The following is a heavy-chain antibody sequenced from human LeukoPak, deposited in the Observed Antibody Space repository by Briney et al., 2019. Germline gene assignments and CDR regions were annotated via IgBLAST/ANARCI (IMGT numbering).Heavy chain of an antibody. Sequence: SETLCLTCSVSGGSISSHYWNWIRQPPGKGLEWIGYIYYSGSTNYNPSLKSRVTISIDTSMNQFSLKLSSVTAADTAVYYCASYSRSYGAFDIWGQGTMVTVSS. J-gene: IGHJ3*02. D-gene: IGHD6-6*01. CDR1: GGSISSHY. CDR2: IYYSGST. V-gene: IGHV4-59*11. CDR3: ASYSRSYGAFDI.